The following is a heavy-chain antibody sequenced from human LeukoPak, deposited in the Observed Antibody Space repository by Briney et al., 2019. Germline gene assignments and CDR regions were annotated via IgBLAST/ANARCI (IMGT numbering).Heavy chain of an antibody. D-gene: IGHD1-26*01. CDR2: IYYSGST. CDR1: GGSISSYY. V-gene: IGHV4-59*01. CDR3: ARARYSGSYYTIDY. Sequence: SETLSLTCTVSGGSISSYYWSWIRQPPGKGLEWNGYIYYSGSTNYNPTLKSRVTISVDTSKNQFSLKLSSVTAADTAVYYCARARYSGSYYTIDYWGQGTLVTVSS. J-gene: IGHJ4*02.